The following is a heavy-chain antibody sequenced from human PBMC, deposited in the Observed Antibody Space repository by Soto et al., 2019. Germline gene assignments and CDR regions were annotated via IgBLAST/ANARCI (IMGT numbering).Heavy chain of an antibody. Sequence: QVQLQESGPGLLKPSETLSLTCTVSGGSINTYYWSWIRQPPGKGLEWIGYIYHTGSTNYSPSLKSRVTLSVDTSKNQFSLKLSSVTAADTALYYCARMGPRFQPHYFDYWGQGTLVTVSS. D-gene: IGHD3-10*01. CDR2: IYHTGST. J-gene: IGHJ4*02. CDR3: ARMGPRFQPHYFDY. V-gene: IGHV4-59*01. CDR1: GGSINTYY.